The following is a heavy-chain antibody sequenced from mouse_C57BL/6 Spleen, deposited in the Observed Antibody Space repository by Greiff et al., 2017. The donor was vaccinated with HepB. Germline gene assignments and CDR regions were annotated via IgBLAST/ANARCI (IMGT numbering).Heavy chain of an antibody. CDR2: IDPEDGET. J-gene: IGHJ4*01. CDR1: GFNIKDYY. V-gene: IGHV14-2*01. D-gene: IGHD1-1*01. CDR3: ARWGTTVVAPPMAMDY. Sequence: DVKLQESGAELVKPGASVKLSCTASGFNIKDYYMHWVKQRTEQGLEWIGRIDPEDGETKYAPKFQGKATITADTSSNTAYLQLSSLTSEDTAVYYCARWGTTVVAPPMAMDYWGQGTSVTVSS.